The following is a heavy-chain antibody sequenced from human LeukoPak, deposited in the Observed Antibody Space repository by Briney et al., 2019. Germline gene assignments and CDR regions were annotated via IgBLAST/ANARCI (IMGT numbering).Heavy chain of an antibody. Sequence: PGGSLRLSCAASGFTLSDYYMSWIRQAPGKGLEWVSYICDSGRTIYYAGSVKGRFTISRDNAKNSVYLQMNNLRAEDTAVYYCARDRLGDYDHSGYYDKWGQGTLVTVSS. D-gene: IGHD3-22*01. V-gene: IGHV3-11*01. CDR2: ICDSGRTI. CDR1: GFTLSDYY. J-gene: IGHJ4*02. CDR3: ARDRLGDYDHSGYYDK.